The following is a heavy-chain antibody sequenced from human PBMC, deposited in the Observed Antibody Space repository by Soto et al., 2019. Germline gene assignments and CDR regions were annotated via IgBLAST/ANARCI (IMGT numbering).Heavy chain of an antibody. D-gene: IGHD6-19*01. J-gene: IGHJ4*02. V-gene: IGHV4-30-4*01. Sequence: PSETLSLTCTVSGGSISSGDYYWSWIRQPPGKGLEWIGYIYYSGSTYYNPSLKSRVTISVDTSKNQFSLKLSSVTAADTAVYYCARAVLAGKGEGSVDYWGQGTLVTVSS. CDR2: IYYSGST. CDR3: ARAVLAGKGEGSVDY. CDR1: GGSISSGDYY.